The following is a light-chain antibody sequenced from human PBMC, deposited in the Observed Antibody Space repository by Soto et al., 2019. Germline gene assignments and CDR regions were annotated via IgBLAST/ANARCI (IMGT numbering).Light chain of an antibody. CDR1: NIVGYN. Sequence: SYELTQPPSVAVAPGRAARVICGGSNIVGYNVQWHQQKPGQAPVLVVSDDYVRPSGIPERFSGSNAGNTATLTISRVEAGDEADYYCQIWDSDSDHYVFGSGTQVIGL. V-gene: IGLV3-21*02. CDR3: QIWDSDSDHYV. CDR2: DDY. J-gene: IGLJ1*01.